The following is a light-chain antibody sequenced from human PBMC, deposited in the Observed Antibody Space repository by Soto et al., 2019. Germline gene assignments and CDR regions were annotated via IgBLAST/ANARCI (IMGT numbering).Light chain of an antibody. CDR1: QGISKY. CDR3: QKHNSAPFT. CDR2: AAS. J-gene: IGKJ3*01. V-gene: IGKV1-27*01. Sequence: DIQMTQSPSSLSASVGDRVTITCRASQGISKYLAWYQQKTGKVPKLLIYAASTLQLGVPSRFSGSGSGTDFTLTISSLQPEDVATYYCQKHNSAPFTFGPGTKVDIK.